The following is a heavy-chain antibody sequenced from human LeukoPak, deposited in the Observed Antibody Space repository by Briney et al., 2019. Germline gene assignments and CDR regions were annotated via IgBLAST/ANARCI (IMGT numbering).Heavy chain of an antibody. J-gene: IGHJ3*02. CDR2: ISAYDGGT. Sequence: ASVKVSCKASGYSFTSYGFSWVRQAPGQGLEWLGWISAYDGGTNYEQKFQGRLTMTTETSMTTAYVELRSLRSDDTAVYYCARLARYHLLEASDIWGQGTMVTVSS. CDR1: GYSFTSYG. D-gene: IGHD1-14*01. V-gene: IGHV1-18*01. CDR3: ARLARYHLLEASDI.